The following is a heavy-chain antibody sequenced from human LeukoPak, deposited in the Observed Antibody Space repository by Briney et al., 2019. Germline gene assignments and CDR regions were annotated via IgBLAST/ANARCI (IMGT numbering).Heavy chain of an antibody. J-gene: IGHJ5*02. CDR3: ARAQPLQRYSGSYYPLGWFDP. CDR1: SGSISSGSYS. CDR2: IYTSGST. V-gene: IGHV4-61*02. Sequence: SETLSLTCTVSSGSISSGSYSWSWIRQPAGKGLEWIGRIYTSGSTNYNPSLKSRVTMSVDTSKNQFSLKLSSVTAADTAVYYCARAQPLQRYSGSYYPLGWFDPWGQGTLVTVSS. D-gene: IGHD1-26*01.